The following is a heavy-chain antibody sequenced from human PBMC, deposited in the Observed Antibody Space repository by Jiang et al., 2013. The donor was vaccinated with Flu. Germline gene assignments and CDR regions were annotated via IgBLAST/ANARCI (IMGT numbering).Heavy chain of an antibody. CDR1: GGSISSSSYY. CDR2: IYYTGST. CDR3: ARVGSGWQPYGMDV. D-gene: IGHD6-19*01. J-gene: IGHJ6*04. Sequence: GLVKPSETLSLTCTVSGGSISSSSYYWGWIRQPPGKGLEWIGSIYYTGSTYYNPSLKSRVTISVDTSKNQFSLKLSSVTAADTAVYYCARVGSGWQPYGMDVWGKGTTVTVSS. V-gene: IGHV4-39*07.